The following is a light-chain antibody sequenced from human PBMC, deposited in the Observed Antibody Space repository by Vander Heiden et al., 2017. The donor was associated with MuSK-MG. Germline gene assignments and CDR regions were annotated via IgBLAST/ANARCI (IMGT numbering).Light chain of an antibody. V-gene: IGLV2-14*01. J-gene: IGLJ2*01. CDR2: DVS. Sequence: QSDLTQPASVSGSPGQLIPNSCTGSSSDVGGYNYFYWYQQHPGKAPKVMIYDVSNRPSGVSNRFSGSKSGNTASLTISGLQAEDEADYYCSSYTSSSTVVFGGGTKLTVL. CDR1: SSDVGGYNY. CDR3: SSYTSSSTVV.